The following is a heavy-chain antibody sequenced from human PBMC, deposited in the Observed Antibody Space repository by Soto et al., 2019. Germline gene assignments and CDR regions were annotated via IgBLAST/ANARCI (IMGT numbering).Heavy chain of an antibody. J-gene: IGHJ4*02. D-gene: IGHD3-22*01. V-gene: IGHV1-18*04. CDR1: GYTFTTYG. CDR2: VSAYNGNT. CDR3: VSSYTQQYYDSSAYDWAY. Sequence: ASVKVSCKASGYTFTTYGISWVRQAPGQGLEWMGWVSAYNGNTNYAQKFQGRVTMTTDTSTTTAYMELRSLTSDDTAVYFCVSSYTQQYYDSSAYDWAYWGQGPLVTVSS.